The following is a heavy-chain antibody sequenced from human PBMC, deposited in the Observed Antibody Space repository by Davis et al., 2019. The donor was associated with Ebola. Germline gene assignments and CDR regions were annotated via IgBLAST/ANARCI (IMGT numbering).Heavy chain of an antibody. CDR1: GFTFDDYA. V-gene: IGHV3-9*01. CDR3: AKVPAAALYFDY. CDR2: ISWNSGSI. D-gene: IGHD2-2*01. J-gene: IGHJ4*02. Sequence: GGSLRLSCAASGFTFDDYAMHWVRQAPGKGLEWVSGISWNSGSIGYADSVKGRFTISRDNAKNSLYLQMNSLRAEDTAVYYCAKVPAAALYFDYWGQGTLVTVSS.